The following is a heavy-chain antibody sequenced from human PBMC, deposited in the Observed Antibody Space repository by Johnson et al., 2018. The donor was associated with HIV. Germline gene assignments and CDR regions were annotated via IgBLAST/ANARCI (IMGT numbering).Heavy chain of an antibody. D-gene: IGHD1-26*01. CDR2: INWNGGST. CDR3: ARDFGLEWELDGAFDI. V-gene: IGHV3-20*04. J-gene: IGHJ3*02. CDR1: GFTFDDYG. Sequence: VQLVESGGGVVRPGGSLRLSCAASGFTFDDYGMSWVRQAPGKGLEWVSGINWNGGSTGYSDSVKGRFTISRDNAKNSLYLQMNSLRAEDTALYYCARDFGLEWELDGAFDIWGQGTMVTVSS.